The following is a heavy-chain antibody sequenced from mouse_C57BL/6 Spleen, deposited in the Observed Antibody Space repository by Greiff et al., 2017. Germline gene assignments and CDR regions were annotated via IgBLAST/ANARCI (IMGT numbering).Heavy chain of an antibody. J-gene: IGHJ2*01. Sequence: EVKLMESGGGLVQPGGSLSLSCAASGFTFTDYYMSWVRQPPGKGLEWLGFIRNKANGYTTEYSVSVKGLFTIARDNSQSILYLQINALRAEDSATYDCASYGYVSSYNYLDYWGQGTTLTVSS. D-gene: IGHD1-1*01. CDR3: ASYGYVSSYNYLDY. CDR2: IRNKANGYTT. CDR1: GFTFTDYY. V-gene: IGHV7-3*01.